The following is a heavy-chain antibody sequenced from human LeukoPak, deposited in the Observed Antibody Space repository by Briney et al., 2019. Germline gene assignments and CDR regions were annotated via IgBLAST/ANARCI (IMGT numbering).Heavy chain of an antibody. J-gene: IGHJ6*02. CDR3: ARWGDKDFLTGYYFYGLDV. D-gene: IGHD3-9*01. CDR2: ISAGGTRT. CDR1: GFTFYDYI. V-gene: IGHV3-23*01. Sequence: GGSLRLACAASGFTFYDYIMNWVRQAPGKGLEWVSGISAGGTRTYYADSAKGRFTISRDNSKSTVYLQMNSLRADDTAVYHCARWGDKDFLTGYYFYGLDVWGQGTTVTVSS.